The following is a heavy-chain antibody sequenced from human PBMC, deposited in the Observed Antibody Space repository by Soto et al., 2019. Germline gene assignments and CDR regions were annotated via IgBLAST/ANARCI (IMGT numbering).Heavy chain of an antibody. D-gene: IGHD3-10*01. CDR1: GGSISSYY. Sequence: KTSETLSLTCTVSGGSISSYYWSWIRQPAGKGLEWIGRIYTSGSTNYNPSLKSRVTMSVDTSKNQFSLKLSSVTAADTAVYYCARVVHRGVIITFGMDVWGQGTTVTVSS. CDR3: ARVVHRGVIITFGMDV. CDR2: IYTSGST. J-gene: IGHJ6*02. V-gene: IGHV4-4*07.